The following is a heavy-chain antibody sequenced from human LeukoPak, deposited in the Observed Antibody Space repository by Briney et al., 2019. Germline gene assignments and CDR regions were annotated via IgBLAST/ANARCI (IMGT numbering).Heavy chain of an antibody. CDR1: GGSISGYY. D-gene: IGHD3-22*01. Sequence: SETLSLTCTVSGGSISGYYWSWIWQPPGKGLECIGYIYYSGSTNYNPSLKSRVTISVDTSRNQFSLKLTSVTAADTAVYYCAKVSDRDSSGYYWGFEYWGHGTLVSVSS. V-gene: IGHV4-59*08. CDR2: IYYSGST. CDR3: AKVSDRDSSGYYWGFEY. J-gene: IGHJ4*01.